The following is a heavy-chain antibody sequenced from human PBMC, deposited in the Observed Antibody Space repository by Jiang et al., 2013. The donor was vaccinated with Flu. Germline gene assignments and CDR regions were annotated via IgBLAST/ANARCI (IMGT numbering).Heavy chain of an antibody. Sequence: GESLKISCKASGYSFTSYWIGWVRQMPGKGLEWMGIIYPGDSDSKYSPSSKATVTISADKSISTAYLQWSRLKASDTAMYYCARHITFGGPHAFDIWGQGTMVTVSS. V-gene: IGHV5-51*01. CDR2: IYPGDSDS. D-gene: IGHD3-16*01. CDR1: GYSFTSYW. J-gene: IGHJ3*02. CDR3: ARHITFGGPHAFDI.